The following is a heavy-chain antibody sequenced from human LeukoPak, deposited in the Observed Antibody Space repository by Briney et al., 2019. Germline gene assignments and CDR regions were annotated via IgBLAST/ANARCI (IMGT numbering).Heavy chain of an antibody. Sequence: PSETLSLTCAVSGYSISRGYHWGWIRQPPGKGLEWIGSIHHSGSTYYNPSLKSRVTISVDMSKNQFSLKLSSVTAADTAVYYCARQEWQQLVIIDYWGQGTLVTVSS. CDR3: ARQEWQQLVIIDY. D-gene: IGHD6-13*01. V-gene: IGHV4-38-2*01. CDR2: IHHSGST. J-gene: IGHJ4*02. CDR1: GYSISRGYH.